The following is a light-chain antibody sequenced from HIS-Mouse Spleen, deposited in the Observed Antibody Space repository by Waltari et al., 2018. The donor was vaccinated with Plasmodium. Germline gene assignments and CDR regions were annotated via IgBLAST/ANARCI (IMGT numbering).Light chain of an antibody. Sequence: SYVLTQPPSVSVAPGQTARIPCGVKNIGSNNVHWYQQKPGPAPVLVVYDDSDRPSGIPERFSGSNSGNTATLTISRVEAGDEADYYCQVWDSSSDHRVFGGGTKLTVL. CDR3: QVWDSSSDHRV. J-gene: IGLJ3*02. CDR1: NIGSNN. CDR2: DDS. V-gene: IGLV3-21*02.